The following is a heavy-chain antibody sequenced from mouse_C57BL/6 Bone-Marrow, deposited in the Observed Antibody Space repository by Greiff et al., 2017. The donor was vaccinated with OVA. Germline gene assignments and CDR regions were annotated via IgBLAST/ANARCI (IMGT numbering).Heavy chain of an antibody. CDR1: GFSFTSYG. CDR2: IWSGGST. V-gene: IGHV2-2*01. Sequence: VQLVESGPGLVQPSQSLSITCTVSGFSFTSYGVHWVRQSPGKGLEWLGVIWSGGSTDYNAAFISRLGISKDNSKSQFFFKMNSLQADDTAIYYCARNLGRSYFDYWGQGTTLTVSS. J-gene: IGHJ2*01. CDR3: ARNLGRSYFDY. D-gene: IGHD4-1*01.